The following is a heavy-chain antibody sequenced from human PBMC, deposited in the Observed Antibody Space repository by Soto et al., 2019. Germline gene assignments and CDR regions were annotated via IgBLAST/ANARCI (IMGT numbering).Heavy chain of an antibody. Sequence: SGPTLVNPTQTLTLTCSFSGFSLSSNGVGVGWIRQAPGKALEWLALIYWDDDNRYRPSLRSRLTITKDTSKNQVVLTMTNMDPMDAATYFCARRDYYASGSLTFDYWGPGTLVTVSS. CDR2: IYWDDDN. CDR3: ARRDYYASGSLTFDY. D-gene: IGHD3-10*01. CDR1: GFSLSSNGVG. V-gene: IGHV2-5*02. J-gene: IGHJ4*02.